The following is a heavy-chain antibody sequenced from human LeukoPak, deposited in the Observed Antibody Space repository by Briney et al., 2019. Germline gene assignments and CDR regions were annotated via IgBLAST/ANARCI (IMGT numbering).Heavy chain of an antibody. CDR2: ISGYNGNT. D-gene: IGHD3-10*01. CDR1: GYTFTNFG. V-gene: IGHV1-18*01. Sequence: ASVKVSCKASGYTFTNFGISWVRQAPGQGLEWMGWISGYNGNTNYAQKFQCRVTMTIDTSTSTVYMELRSLRSDDTAVYYCARDFRSYRPDYWGQGTLVTVSS. J-gene: IGHJ4*02. CDR3: ARDFRSYRPDY.